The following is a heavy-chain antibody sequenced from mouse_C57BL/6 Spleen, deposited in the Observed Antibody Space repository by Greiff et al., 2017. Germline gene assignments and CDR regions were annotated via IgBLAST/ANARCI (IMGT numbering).Heavy chain of an antibody. Sequence: EVMLVESGGGLVQPGGSLKLSCAASGFTFSDYGMAWVRQAPRKGPEWVAFISNLAYSIYYADTVTGRFTISGENAKNTLYLEMSSLRSEDTAMYYCARSYGSSLYAMDYWGQGTAVTVSS. CDR3: ARSYGSSLYAMDY. V-gene: IGHV5-15*01. CDR1: GFTFSDYG. CDR2: ISNLAYSI. D-gene: IGHD1-1*01. J-gene: IGHJ4*01.